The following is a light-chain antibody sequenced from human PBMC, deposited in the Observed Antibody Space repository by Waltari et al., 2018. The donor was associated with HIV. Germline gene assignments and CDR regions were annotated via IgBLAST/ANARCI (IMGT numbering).Light chain of an antibody. CDR3: CSYAGSNTYL. V-gene: IGLV2-23*02. J-gene: IGLJ1*01. Sequence: QSALTQPASVSGFPGQSITISCTGSSRDVRSYNYVSWYQQHPGKAPKLLIYDVSKRPSGVSNRFSGSKSGNTASLTISGLQAEDEADYYCCSYAGSNTYLFGTGTEVTVL. CDR1: SRDVRSYNY. CDR2: DVS.